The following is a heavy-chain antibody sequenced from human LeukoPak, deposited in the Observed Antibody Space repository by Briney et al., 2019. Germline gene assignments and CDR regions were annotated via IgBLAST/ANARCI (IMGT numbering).Heavy chain of an antibody. J-gene: IGHJ4*02. Sequence: PSQTLSLTCTVSGGSISSGGYYWSWIRQPPGKGLEWIGYIYHSGSTYYNPSLKSRVTISVDRSKNQFSLKLSSVTAADTAVYYCARGHAPGIAAAGTHQPPDYWGQGTLVTVSS. D-gene: IGHD6-13*01. V-gene: IGHV4-30-2*01. CDR2: IYHSGST. CDR1: GGSISSGGYY. CDR3: ARGHAPGIAAAGTHQPPDY.